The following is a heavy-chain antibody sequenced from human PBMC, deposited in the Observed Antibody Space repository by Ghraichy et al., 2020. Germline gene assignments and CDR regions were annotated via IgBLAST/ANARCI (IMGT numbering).Heavy chain of an antibody. CDR2: VSFSGRT. D-gene: IGHD3-10*01. V-gene: IGHV4-59*01. CDR1: GGFIGHFY. J-gene: IGHJ2*01. Sequence: SETLSLTCTVSGGFIGHFYWAWIRQPPEKRLEWIGNVSFSGRTTYNPSLKSRVAISVDTSKNQFSLKLNSVTAADTAVYYCARTYGSGKNWLDPWGRGTLVTVSS. CDR3: ARTYGSGKNWLDP.